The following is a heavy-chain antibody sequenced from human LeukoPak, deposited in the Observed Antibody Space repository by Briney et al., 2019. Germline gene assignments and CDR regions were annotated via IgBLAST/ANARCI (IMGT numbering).Heavy chain of an antibody. CDR2: IIPILGIA. J-gene: IGHJ5*02. D-gene: IGHD3-9*01. V-gene: IGHV1-69*04. Sequence: SVKVSCKASGGTFSSYAISWVRQAPGQGLEWMGRIIPILGIANYAQKFQGRVTITADKSTSAAYMELSSLRSEDTAVYYCATDILTGFRFDPWGQGTLVTVSS. CDR3: ATDILTGFRFDP. CDR1: GGTFSSYA.